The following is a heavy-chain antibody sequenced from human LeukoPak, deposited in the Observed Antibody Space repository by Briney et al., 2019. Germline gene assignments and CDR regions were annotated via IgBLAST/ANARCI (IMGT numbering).Heavy chain of an antibody. J-gene: IGHJ5*02. D-gene: IGHD3-10*01. V-gene: IGHV4-59*01. CDR2: IYYSGST. CDR1: GGSISSYY. CDR3: ARNEPKSGLYGSGRSPRFDP. Sequence: SETLSLTRTVSGGSISSYYWSWIRPPPGKGLEWIGYIYYSGSTNYNPSLKSRVTISVDTSKTQFSLKLSYVIAADTAVYYCARNEPKSGLYGSGRSPRFDPWGQGTLVTVSS.